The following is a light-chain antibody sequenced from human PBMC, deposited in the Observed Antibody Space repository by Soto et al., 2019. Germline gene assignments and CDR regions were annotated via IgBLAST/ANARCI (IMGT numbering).Light chain of an antibody. Sequence: DIQMTQCPSTLSASVGDRVTITCRASQSISSWLAWYQQKPGKAPKLLIYKASSLESGVPSRFSGSGSGTKFTLTISSLQPDDFATYYCQQYNSYSWTFGQGTKV. V-gene: IGKV1-5*03. CDR1: QSISSW. CDR3: QQYNSYSWT. J-gene: IGKJ1*01. CDR2: KAS.